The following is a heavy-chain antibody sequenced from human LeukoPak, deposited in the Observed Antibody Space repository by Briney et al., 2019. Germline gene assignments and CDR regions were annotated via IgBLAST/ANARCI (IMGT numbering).Heavy chain of an antibody. V-gene: IGHV1-2*02. D-gene: IGHD3-3*01. CDR1: GGTFSSYA. Sequence: GSSVKVSCKASGGTFSSYAISWVRQAPGQGLEWMGWINPNSGGTNYAQKFQGRVTMTRDTSISTAYMELSRLRSDDTAVYYCARLSWGPYYDFWSGSDYYYMDVWGKGTTVTVSS. CDR3: ARLSWGPYYDFWSGSDYYYMDV. J-gene: IGHJ6*03. CDR2: INPNSGGT.